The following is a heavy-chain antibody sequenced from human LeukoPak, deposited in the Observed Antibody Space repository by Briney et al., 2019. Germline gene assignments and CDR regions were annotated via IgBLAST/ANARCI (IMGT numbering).Heavy chain of an antibody. V-gene: IGHV1-24*01. CDR1: GYTLTELS. CDR2: FDPEDGET. CDR3: ATTMTRSLDY. D-gene: IGHD4-17*01. J-gene: IGHJ4*02. Sequence: ASVTVSCTVSGYTLTELSMHWVRQAPGKGREWMGGFDPEDGETIYAQKFQGRVTMTEDTSTDTAYMELSSLRSEDTAVYYCATTMTRSLDYWGQGTLVTVSS.